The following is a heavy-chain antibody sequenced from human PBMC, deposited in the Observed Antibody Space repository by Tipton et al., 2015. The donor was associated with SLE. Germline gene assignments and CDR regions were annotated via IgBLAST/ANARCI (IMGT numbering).Heavy chain of an antibody. CDR2: IYISGST. V-gene: IGHV4-61*02. D-gene: IGHD6-13*01. J-gene: IGHJ5*02. Sequence: TLSLTCTVSGDSISSGDYYWSWIRQPAGKGLEWIGRIYISGSTNYNPSLKSRVSISVDTSKNQFSLNLSSVTAADTAVYYCARVDYSSSWWGWFDPWGQGTLVTVSS. CDR3: ARVDYSSSWWGWFDP. CDR1: GDSISSGDYY.